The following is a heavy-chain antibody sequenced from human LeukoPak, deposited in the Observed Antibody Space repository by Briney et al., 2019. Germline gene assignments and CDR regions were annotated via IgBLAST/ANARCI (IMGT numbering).Heavy chain of an antibody. D-gene: IGHD3-22*01. CDR1: GGSISSGDYY. Sequence: SETLSLTCTVSGGSISSGDYYWSWIRQPPGKGLEWIGYIYYSGSTYYNPSLKSRVTISVDTSKNQFSLKLSSVTAADTAVYYCARVLYYYDSSGPLGGASFDYWGQGTLVTVSS. J-gene: IGHJ4*02. V-gene: IGHV4-30-4*01. CDR2: IYYSGST. CDR3: ARVLYYYDSSGPLGGASFDY.